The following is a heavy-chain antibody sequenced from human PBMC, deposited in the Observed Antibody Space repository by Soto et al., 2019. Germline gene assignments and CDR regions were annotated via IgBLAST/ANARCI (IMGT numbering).Heavy chain of an antibody. J-gene: IGHJ2*01. CDR2: IYYSGST. V-gene: IGHV4-31*03. CDR3: ARDVAELLWFGELWPLWYFDL. Sequence: TLALTCTVSGGSISSGGYYGSWIRQHPGKGLEWIGYIYYSGSTYYNPSLKSRVTISVDTSKNQFSLKLSSVTAADTAVYYCARDVAELLWFGELWPLWYFDLWGRGTLVTVSS. CDR1: GGSISSGGYY. D-gene: IGHD3-10*01.